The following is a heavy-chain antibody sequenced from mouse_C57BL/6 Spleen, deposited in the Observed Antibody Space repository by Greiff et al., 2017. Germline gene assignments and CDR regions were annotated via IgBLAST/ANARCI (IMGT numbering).Heavy chain of an antibody. D-gene: IGHD1-1*01. Sequence: EVHLVESGGGLVKPGGSLTLSCAASGFTFSDYGMHWVRQAPEKGLEWVAYISSGSSTIYYADTVKGRFTISRDNAKNTLFLQMTSLRSEDTAMYYCARTPGSAWFAYWGQGTLVTVSA. CDR3: ARTPGSAWFAY. CDR2: ISSGSSTI. V-gene: IGHV5-17*01. J-gene: IGHJ3*01. CDR1: GFTFSDYG.